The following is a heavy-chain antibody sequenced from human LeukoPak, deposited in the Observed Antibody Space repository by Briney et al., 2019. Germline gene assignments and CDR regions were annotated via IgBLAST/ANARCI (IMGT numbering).Heavy chain of an antibody. CDR2: MNPNSGNT. J-gene: IGHJ6*03. V-gene: IGHV1-8*03. CDR1: GYTFTSYY. D-gene: IGHD3-10*01. Sequence: ASVKVSCKASGYTFTSYYMHWVRQAPGQGLEWMGWMNPNSGNTGYAQKFQGRVTITRNTSISTAYMELSSLRSEDTAVYYCARGNRVRGAPRGVYYYYMDVWGKGATVTVSS. CDR3: ARGNRVRGAPRGVYYYYMDV.